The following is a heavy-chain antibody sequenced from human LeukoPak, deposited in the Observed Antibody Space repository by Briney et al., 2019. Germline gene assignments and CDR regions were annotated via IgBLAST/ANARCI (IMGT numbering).Heavy chain of an antibody. D-gene: IGHD1-26*01. CDR3: ARHPTPYSGKPMMPFDI. CDR1: GGSISSYY. V-gene: IGHV4-4*09. CDR2: IYTSGST. Sequence: SETLSLTCTVSGGSISSYYWSWIRQPPGKGLEWIGYIYTSGSTNYNPSLKSRVTISVDTSKNQFSLKLSSVTAADTAVYYCARHPTPYSGKPMMPFDIWGQGTMVTVSS. J-gene: IGHJ3*02.